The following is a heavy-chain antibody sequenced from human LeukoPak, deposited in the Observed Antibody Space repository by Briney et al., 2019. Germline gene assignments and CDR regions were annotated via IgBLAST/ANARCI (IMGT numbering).Heavy chain of an antibody. D-gene: IGHD4-17*01. CDR2: ISGSGSAT. CDR3: AKDQYGEAFDI. V-gene: IGHV3-23*01. Sequence: GRSLRLSCAASGFTFRSYAMNWVRQAPGKGLEWVSAISGSGSATYYADSVKGRLTISRDNSKNTLYLQMNSLRAEDTAVYYCAKDQYGEAFDIWGPGTMVTVS. J-gene: IGHJ3*02. CDR1: GFTFRSYA.